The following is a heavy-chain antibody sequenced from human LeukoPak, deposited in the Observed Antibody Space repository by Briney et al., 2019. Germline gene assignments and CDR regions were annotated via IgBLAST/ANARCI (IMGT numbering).Heavy chain of an antibody. Sequence: ASVKVSCKVSGYTLTELSMHWVRQAPGKGLEWMGRFDPEDGETIYAQKFQGRVIMTADTSTDTVYMELSSLRSEDTAVYYCATEGKMARGVYTDYWGQGTLVTVSS. CDR3: ATEGKMARGVYTDY. J-gene: IGHJ4*02. CDR2: FDPEDGET. V-gene: IGHV1-24*01. D-gene: IGHD3-10*01. CDR1: GYTLTELS.